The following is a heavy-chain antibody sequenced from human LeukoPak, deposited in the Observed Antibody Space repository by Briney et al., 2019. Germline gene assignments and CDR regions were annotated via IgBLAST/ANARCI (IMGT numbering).Heavy chain of an antibody. Sequence: SETLSLTCAVYGGSFSGYYWSWIRQPPGKGLEWIGEINHSGSTNYNPSLKSRVTISVDTSKNQFSLKLSSVTAADTAVYYCARTGYDILTGYRYYYYYMDVWGKGTTVTVSS. CDR3: ARTGYDILTGYRYYYYYMDV. V-gene: IGHV4-34*01. D-gene: IGHD3-9*01. CDR1: GGSFSGYY. CDR2: INHSGST. J-gene: IGHJ6*03.